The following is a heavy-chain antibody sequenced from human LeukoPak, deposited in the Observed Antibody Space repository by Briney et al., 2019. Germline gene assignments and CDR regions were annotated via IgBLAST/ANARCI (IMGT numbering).Heavy chain of an antibody. CDR3: ARNRFWSGYYYFDS. CDR1: GGSISSTNYY. D-gene: IGHD3-3*01. Sequence: ASETLSLTCTVSGGSISSTNYYWGWIRQPPGKGLEWIGSISYSGSRYYNPSLKSRVTISVDTSKNQFSLKLSSMTAADTAVYYCARNRFWSGYYYFDSWGQGTLVTVSS. V-gene: IGHV4-39*01. CDR2: ISYSGSR. J-gene: IGHJ4*02.